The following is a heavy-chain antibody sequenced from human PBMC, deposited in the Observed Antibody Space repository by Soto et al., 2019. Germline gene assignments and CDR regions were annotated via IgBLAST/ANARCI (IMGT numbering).Heavy chain of an antibody. CDR3: ARLNDYGDFEYFQH. D-gene: IGHD4-17*01. CDR1: GYSFTSFW. V-gene: IGHV5-51*03. Sequence: EVQLVQSGAEVKKPAESLKISCKGSGYSFTSFWIGWVRQMPGKGLEWMGIIYPGDSDSRYSPSFQGQVTISSDKSISTAYLQWSSLKASDTAIYYCARLNDYGDFEYFQHWGQGTLVTVSS. CDR2: IYPGDSDS. J-gene: IGHJ1*01.